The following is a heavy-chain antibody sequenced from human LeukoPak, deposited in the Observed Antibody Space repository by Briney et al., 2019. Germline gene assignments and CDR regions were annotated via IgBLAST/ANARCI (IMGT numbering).Heavy chain of an antibody. D-gene: IGHD2-21*01. V-gene: IGHV1-24*01. Sequence: GASVKVSCKVSGYTLTELSMDWVRQAPGKGLEWMGGFDPEDGETIYAQKFQGRVTMTEDTSTDTAYMELSSLRSEDTAVYYCATRSVRTLLDAFDIWGQGTMVTVSS. CDR2: FDPEDGET. J-gene: IGHJ3*02. CDR3: ATRSVRTLLDAFDI. CDR1: GYTLTELS.